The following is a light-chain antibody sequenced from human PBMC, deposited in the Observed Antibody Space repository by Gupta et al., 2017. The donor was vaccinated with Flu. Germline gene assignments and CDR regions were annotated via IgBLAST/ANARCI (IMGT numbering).Light chain of an antibody. CDR1: QSVLYSSNNKNY. CDR2: WAS. J-gene: IGKJ3*01. Sequence: DIVMTQSPDSLAVSLGERATINCKSSQSVLYSSNNKNYLAWYQQKPGQPPKLLVYWASTRESGVPDRFSGSGSGTDFTLTISSLQAEDVAVYYCQQYSSTPFTFGHGTKVEIK. CDR3: QQYSSTPFT. V-gene: IGKV4-1*01.